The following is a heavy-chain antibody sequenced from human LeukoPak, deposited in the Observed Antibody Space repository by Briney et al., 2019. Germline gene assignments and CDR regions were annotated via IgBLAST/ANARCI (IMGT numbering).Heavy chain of an antibody. V-gene: IGHV4-34*01. CDR1: GGSFSGYY. CDR2: INHSGST. J-gene: IGHJ5*02. CDR3: ARGYSSSWCQFGSNWFDP. D-gene: IGHD6-13*01. Sequence: SETLSLTCAVYGGSFSGYYWSWIRQPPGKGLEWIGEINHSGSTNCNPSLKSRVTISVDTSKNQFSLKLSSVTAADTAVYYCARGYSSSWCQFGSNWFDPWGQGTLVTVSS.